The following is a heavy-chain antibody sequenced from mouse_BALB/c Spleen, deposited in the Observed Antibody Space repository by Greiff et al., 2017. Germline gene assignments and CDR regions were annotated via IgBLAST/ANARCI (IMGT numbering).Heavy chain of an antibody. J-gene: IGHJ4*01. D-gene: IGHD1-1*01. CDR1: GFTFSSYG. Sequence: EVQVVESGGDLVKPGGSLKLSCAASGFTFSSYGMSWVRQTPDKRLEWVATISSGGSYTYYPDSVKGRFTISRDNAKNTLYLQMSSLKSEDTAMYYCARRSVVATPYAMDYWGQGTSVTVSS. CDR2: ISSGGSYT. V-gene: IGHV5-6*01. CDR3: ARRSVVATPYAMDY.